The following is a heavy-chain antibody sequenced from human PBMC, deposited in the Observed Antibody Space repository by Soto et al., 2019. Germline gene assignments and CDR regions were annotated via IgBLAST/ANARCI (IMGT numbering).Heavy chain of an antibody. D-gene: IGHD5-18*01. CDR2: IYYSGST. CDR3: ARLDTGKDV. CDR1: GGSITGSGGY. J-gene: IGHJ6*02. V-gene: IGHV4-39*01. Sequence: TSETLCLTCSVSGGSITGSGGYWGWIRQPPGKGLEWIGSIYYSGSTYYNPSLKSRVTISVDTSKNQFSLKLSSVTAADTAVYYCARLDTGKDVWGQGTTVTVSS.